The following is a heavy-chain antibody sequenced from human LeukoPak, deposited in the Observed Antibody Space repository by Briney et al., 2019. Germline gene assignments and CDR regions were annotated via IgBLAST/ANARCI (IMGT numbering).Heavy chain of an antibody. Sequence: PSETLSLTCTVSGGSISGYHWSWIRQPPGKGLEWIAYIYYTGSTGYNPSLKSRVTISMDTSKNQFSLKLTSVTAADTAVYYCARTNAFDIWGQGTVVTVSS. J-gene: IGHJ3*02. CDR1: GGSISGYH. CDR2: IYYTGST. CDR3: ARTNAFDI. V-gene: IGHV4-59*01.